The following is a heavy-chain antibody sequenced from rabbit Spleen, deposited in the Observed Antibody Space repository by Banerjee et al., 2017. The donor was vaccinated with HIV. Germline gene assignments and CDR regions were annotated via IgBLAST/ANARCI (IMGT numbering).Heavy chain of an antibody. CDR1: GVSFSGDSY. CDR3: ARNYVNAFDP. V-gene: IGHV1S40*01. D-gene: IGHD1-1*01. J-gene: IGHJ2*01. Sequence: QSLEESGGDLVKPGASLTLTCIASGVSFSGDSYMCWVRQAPGKGLEWIACIDTGSSGFTYFASWAKGRFIMSRTSSTTVTLQMTSLTAADTATYFCARNYVNAFDPWSQGTLVTVS. CDR2: IDTGSSGFT.